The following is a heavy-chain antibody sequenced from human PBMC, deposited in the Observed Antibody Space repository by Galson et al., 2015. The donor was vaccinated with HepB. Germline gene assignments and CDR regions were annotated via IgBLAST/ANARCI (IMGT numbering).Heavy chain of an antibody. CDR2: IIPIFGTA. J-gene: IGHJ4*02. Sequence: SVKVSCKASGGTFSSYAISWVRQAPGQGLEWMGGIIPIFGTANYAQKFQGRVTITADESTSTAYMELSSLRSEDTAVYYCARGVGAIRLDEYYFDYWGQGTLVTVSS. CDR1: GGTFSSYA. V-gene: IGHV1-69*13. D-gene: IGHD1-26*01. CDR3: ARGVGAIRLDEYYFDY.